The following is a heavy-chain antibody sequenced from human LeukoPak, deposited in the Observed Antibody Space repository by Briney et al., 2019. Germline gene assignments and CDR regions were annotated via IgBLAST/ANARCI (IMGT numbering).Heavy chain of an antibody. CDR3: ARDPYSSSSETFDY. CDR1: GGSISSYY. CDR2: IYYSGST. Sequence: PSETLSLTCTVSGGSISSYYWSWIRQPPGKGLEWIGYIYYSGSTNYNPSLRSRVTISVDTSKNQFSLKLSSVTAADTAVYYCARDPYSSSSETFDYWGQGTLVTVSS. V-gene: IGHV4-59*12. D-gene: IGHD6-6*01. J-gene: IGHJ4*02.